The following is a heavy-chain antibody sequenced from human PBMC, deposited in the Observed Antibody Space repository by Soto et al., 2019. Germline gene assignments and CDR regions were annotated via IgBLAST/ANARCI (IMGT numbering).Heavy chain of an antibody. D-gene: IGHD6-13*01. CDR2: ISNDGKNK. V-gene: IGHV3-30*18. Sequence: LXLSCGAFGFTVSTFGMHWVRQAPGKGLEWVAVISNDGKNKYHAESVKGRFTISRDNSKNTLYLQMSSLRPEDTAVYYCAKDFDVAADAYYFDYWGQGTLVTVSS. CDR1: GFTVSTFG. J-gene: IGHJ4*02. CDR3: AKDFDVAADAYYFDY.